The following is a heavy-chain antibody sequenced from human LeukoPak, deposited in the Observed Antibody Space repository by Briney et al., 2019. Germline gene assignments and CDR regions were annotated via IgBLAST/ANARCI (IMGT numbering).Heavy chain of an antibody. V-gene: IGHV1-69*13. J-gene: IGHJ5*02. D-gene: IGHD2-2*01. Sequence: GASVKVSCKASGGTFSSYAISWVRQAPGQGLEWMGGIIPIFGTANYAQKFQGRVTITADESTNTAYMELSSLRSEDTAVYYCARGGAYCSSTSCSGRFDPWGQGTLVTVSS. CDR3: ARGGAYCSSTSCSGRFDP. CDR2: IIPIFGTA. CDR1: GGTFSSYA.